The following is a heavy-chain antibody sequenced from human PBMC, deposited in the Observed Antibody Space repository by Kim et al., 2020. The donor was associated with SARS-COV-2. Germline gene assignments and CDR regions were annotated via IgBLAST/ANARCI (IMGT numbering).Heavy chain of an antibody. CDR2: ISTYNGNT. Sequence: ASVKVSCKASGYTFTSNGISWVRQAPGQGLEWMGWISTYNGNTNYAQRFQGRVTMTTDTSTSAAYMELRSLRSDDTAVYYCARNSGTMILAWGDYWGQGTLVTVSS. CDR3: ARNSGTMILAWGDY. D-gene: IGHD3-22*01. CDR1: GYTFTSNG. J-gene: IGHJ4*02. V-gene: IGHV1-18*01.